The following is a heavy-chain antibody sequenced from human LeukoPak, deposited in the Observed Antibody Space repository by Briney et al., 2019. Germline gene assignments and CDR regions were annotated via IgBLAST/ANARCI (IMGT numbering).Heavy chain of an antibody. Sequence: GASVKVSCKAPGYTFTSYDINWVRQATGQGLEWMGWMNPNSGNTGYAQKFQGRVTMTRNTSISTAYMELSSLRSEYTAVYYCARSLTTVYYYGMDVWGQGTTVTVSS. D-gene: IGHD4-17*01. V-gene: IGHV1-8*01. J-gene: IGHJ6*02. CDR1: GYTFTSYD. CDR2: MNPNSGNT. CDR3: ARSLTTVYYYGMDV.